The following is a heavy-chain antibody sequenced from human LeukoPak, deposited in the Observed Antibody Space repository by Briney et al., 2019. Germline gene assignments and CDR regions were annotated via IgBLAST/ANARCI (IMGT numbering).Heavy chain of an antibody. CDR3: AKDSYYDFWSGYQYNWFDP. CDR2: ISWNSGSI. J-gene: IGHJ5*02. V-gene: IGHV3-9*01. CDR1: GFTFDDYA. Sequence: GGSLRLSCAASGFTFDDYAMHWVRQAPGKGLEWVSGISWNSGSIGYADSVKGRFTISRDNAKNSLYLQMNSLRAEDTALYYCAKDSYYDFWSGYQYNWFDPWGQGTLVTVSS. D-gene: IGHD3-3*01.